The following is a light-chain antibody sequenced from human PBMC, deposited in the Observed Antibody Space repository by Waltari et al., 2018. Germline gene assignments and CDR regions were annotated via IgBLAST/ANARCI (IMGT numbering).Light chain of an antibody. J-gene: IGKJ1*01. CDR3: QQYDTYSWT. Sequence: QMTQSPSTLAASIGDTITITCRASQSISNWLAWFQQKSGKAPKLLIYRASSLEDGVPSRFSGSGFGTEFILTITSLQPDDFATYYCQQYDTYSWTFGQGTTVEV. V-gene: IGKV1-5*03. CDR2: RAS. CDR1: QSISNW.